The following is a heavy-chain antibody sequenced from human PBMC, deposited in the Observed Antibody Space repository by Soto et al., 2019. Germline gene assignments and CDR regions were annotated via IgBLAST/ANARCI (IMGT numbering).Heavy chain of an antibody. D-gene: IGHD4-17*01. CDR2: IYYSGST. J-gene: IGHJ3*02. Sequence: QVQLQESGPGLVKPSETLSLTCTVSGGSISSYYWSWIRQPPGKGLEWIGYIYYSGSTNYNPSLKSRVTISVDTSKNQFSLKLSSVTAADTAVYYCARDIGDYEGDHAAFDIWGQGTMVTVSS. V-gene: IGHV4-59*01. CDR3: ARDIGDYEGDHAAFDI. CDR1: GGSISSYY.